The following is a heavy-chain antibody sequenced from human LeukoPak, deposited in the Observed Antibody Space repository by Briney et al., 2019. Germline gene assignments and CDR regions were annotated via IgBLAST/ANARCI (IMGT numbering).Heavy chain of an antibody. D-gene: IGHD2-21*02. J-gene: IGHJ4*02. CDR3: ARAGAYCGGDCYSPSGFDY. V-gene: IGHV4-59*01. CDR1: GGSISTYY. CDR2: IYYTGST. Sequence: LETLSLTCTVSGGSISTYYWSWIRQPPGKGLEWIGYIYYTGSTNYNPSLKSRVTISVDTSKNQFSLKLSSVTAADTAVYYCARAGAYCGGDCYSPSGFDYWGQGTLVTVSS.